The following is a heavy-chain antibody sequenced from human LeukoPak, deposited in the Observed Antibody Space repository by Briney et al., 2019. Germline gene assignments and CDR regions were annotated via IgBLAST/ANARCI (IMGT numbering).Heavy chain of an antibody. CDR3: ARDQPLRTSTTGTTLTDY. Sequence: ASVKVSCKASGYTFTSYGISWVQQAPGQGLEWMGWISAYNGNTNYAQKLQGRVTMTTDTSTSTAYMELRSLRSDDTAVYYCARDQPLRTSTTGTTLTDYWGQGTLVTVSS. J-gene: IGHJ4*02. CDR2: ISAYNGNT. CDR1: GYTFTSYG. D-gene: IGHD1-1*01. V-gene: IGHV1-18*01.